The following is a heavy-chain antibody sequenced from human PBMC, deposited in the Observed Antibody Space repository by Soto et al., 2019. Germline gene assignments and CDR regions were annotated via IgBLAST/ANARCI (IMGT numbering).Heavy chain of an antibody. J-gene: IGHJ6*03. V-gene: IGHV3-48*01. Sequence: GGSLRLSCAASGFTFSSYRMNWVRQAPGKGLEWVSYISSSSSTIYYADSVKGRFTISRDNAKNSLYLQMNSLRAEDTAVYYCARAQRTTVTTLTYYYYYYMDVWGKGTTVTVSS. D-gene: IGHD4-17*01. CDR2: ISSSSSTI. CDR3: ARAQRTTVTTLTYYYYYYMDV. CDR1: GFTFSSYR.